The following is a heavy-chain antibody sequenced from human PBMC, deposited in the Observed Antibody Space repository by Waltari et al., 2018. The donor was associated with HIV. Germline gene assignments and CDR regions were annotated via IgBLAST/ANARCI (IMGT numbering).Heavy chain of an antibody. CDR1: GYPFTNYW. Sequence: EVQLVQSGAEVRKSGESLKISCKASGYPFTNYWLARVVQMSGEGLGWMGIIYPFDSDTRYNPSFEGQITISADKSLATAYLEWSNLNASDAAIYYCARLFYYDTTGYINNAFDIWGQGTVVTVS. D-gene: IGHD3-22*01. CDR2: IYPFDSDT. CDR3: ARLFYYDTTGYINNAFDI. J-gene: IGHJ3*02. V-gene: IGHV5-51*03.